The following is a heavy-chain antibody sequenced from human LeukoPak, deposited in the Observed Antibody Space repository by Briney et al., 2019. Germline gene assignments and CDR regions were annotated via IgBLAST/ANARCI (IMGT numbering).Heavy chain of an antibody. CDR3: ATLNAYYYGTAPADY. CDR2: IYHSGST. D-gene: IGHD3-10*01. CDR1: GSSICIDYL. V-gene: IGHV4-38-2*02. J-gene: IGHJ4*02. Sequence: PSETLSLTCTVSGSSICIDYLWGWIRQPPGKGLEWIGSIYHSGSTYYDPSLKSRVTISVETSKNQFSLRLSSVTAADTAVYYCATLNAYYYGTAPADYWGQGTLVTVSS.